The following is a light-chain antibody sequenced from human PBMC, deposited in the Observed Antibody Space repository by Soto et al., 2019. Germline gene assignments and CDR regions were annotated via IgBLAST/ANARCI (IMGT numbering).Light chain of an antibody. CDR1: QSVSSN. J-gene: IGKJ1*01. CDR2: GAS. CDR3: LQDYNYPWR. V-gene: IGKV3-15*01. Sequence: RVMTQSPASLSVSPGERATLSCRASQSVSSNLAWYQQKAGQAPRPLIYGASTRATGIPARFSGSGSGTDFTLTISSLQPEDCATYYCLQDYNYPWRFGQGTKVDIK.